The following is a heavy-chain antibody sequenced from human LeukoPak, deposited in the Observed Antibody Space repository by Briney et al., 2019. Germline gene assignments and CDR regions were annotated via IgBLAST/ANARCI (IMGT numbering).Heavy chain of an antibody. CDR3: ARAAVGVVIRELDY. D-gene: IGHD3-3*01. CDR2: ISSTGST. CDR1: GGSISGGGHY. V-gene: IGHV4-61*02. Sequence: SETLSLTCTVSGGSISGGGHYWSWIRQPAGKGLEYLGRISSTGSTNYNPSLKSRVTISVDTSKNQFSLKLSSVTAADTAVYYCARAAVGVVIRELDYWGQGTLVTVSS. J-gene: IGHJ4*02.